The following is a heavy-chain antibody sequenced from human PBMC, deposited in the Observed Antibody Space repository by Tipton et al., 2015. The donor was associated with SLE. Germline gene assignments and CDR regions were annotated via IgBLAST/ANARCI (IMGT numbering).Heavy chain of an antibody. Sequence: TLSLTCTVSGGSISSYYWSWIRQPPGKGLEWIGYIYYSGSTYYNPSLKSRVTISVDTSKNQFSLKLSSVTAADTAVYYCARALFLRPRAFDIWGQGTMVTVSS. CDR1: GGSISSYY. V-gene: IGHV4-59*12. J-gene: IGHJ3*02. D-gene: IGHD2/OR15-2a*01. CDR2: IYYSGST. CDR3: ARALFLRPRAFDI.